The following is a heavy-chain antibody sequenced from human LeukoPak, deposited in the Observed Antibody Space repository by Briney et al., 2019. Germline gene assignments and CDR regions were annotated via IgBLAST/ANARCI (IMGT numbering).Heavy chain of an antibody. CDR3: ASRGGTYYDFWSGYYVYEGDY. V-gene: IGHV4-34*01. Sequence: SETLSLTCAVYGGSFSGYYWSWIRQPPGKGLEWIGEINHSGSTYYNPSLKSRVTISVDTSKNQFSLKLSSVTAADTAVYYCASRGGTYYDFWSGYYVYEGDYWGQGTLVTVSS. CDR2: INHSGST. D-gene: IGHD3-3*01. J-gene: IGHJ4*02. CDR1: GGSFSGYY.